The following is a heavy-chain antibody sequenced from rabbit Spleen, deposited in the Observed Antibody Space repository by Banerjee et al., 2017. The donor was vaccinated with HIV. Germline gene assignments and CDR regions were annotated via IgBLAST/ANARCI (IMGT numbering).Heavy chain of an antibody. D-gene: IGHD2-1*01. Sequence: QEQLVESGGGLVQPEGSLTLTCTASGFSFSSSYYMCWVRQAPGKGLECIACIYPDSSSSTYYASWAKGRFTISKTSSTTVTLQMTSLTAADTATYFCARGSATMTMVITGFYLTLWGPGTLVTVS. J-gene: IGHJ4*01. V-gene: IGHV1S45*01. CDR3: ARGSATMTMVITGFYLTL. CDR2: IYPDSSSST. CDR1: GFSFSSSYY.